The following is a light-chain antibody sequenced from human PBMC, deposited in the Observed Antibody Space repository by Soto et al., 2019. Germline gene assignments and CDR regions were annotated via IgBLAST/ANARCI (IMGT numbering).Light chain of an antibody. J-gene: IGKJ1*01. CDR3: QQYNIWPQT. CDR1: QSLRSS. V-gene: IGKV3-15*01. Sequence: VMKQSPATLSVTRVERGTLSCRASQSLRSSLAWYQQKTGQAPRLLIYGASTRATGIPARFSGSGSGTEFTLTISSLQSEDFAVYFCQQYNIWPQTFGQGSKVDIK. CDR2: GAS.